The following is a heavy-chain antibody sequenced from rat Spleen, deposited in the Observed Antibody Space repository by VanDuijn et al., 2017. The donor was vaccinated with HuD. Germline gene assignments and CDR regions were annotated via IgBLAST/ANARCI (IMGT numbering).Heavy chain of an antibody. D-gene: IGHD1-6*01. CDR1: GFTFSNYY. CDR3: ARISTDCFDY. J-gene: IGHJ2*01. V-gene: IGHV5-25*01. CDR2: ISTGGGNT. Sequence: EVQLVESGGGLVQPGRSMKLSCAASGFTFSNYYMAWVRQAPTKGLEWVASISTGGGNTYYRDSVKGRFTISRDNAKSTLYLQMDSLRSEDTATYYCARISTDCFDYWGQGVMVTVSS.